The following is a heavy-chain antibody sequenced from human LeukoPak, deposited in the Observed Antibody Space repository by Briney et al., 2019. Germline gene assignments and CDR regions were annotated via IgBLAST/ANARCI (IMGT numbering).Heavy chain of an antibody. Sequence: SETLSLTCAVYGGSFSGYYWSWIRQPPGKGLEWIGEINHSGSTNYNPSLKSRVTISVDTSKNQFSLKLSSVTAADTAVYYCARDGPGSGLDYWGQGTLVTVSS. CDR3: ARDGPGSGLDY. CDR1: GGSFSGYY. D-gene: IGHD3-10*01. J-gene: IGHJ4*02. V-gene: IGHV4-34*01. CDR2: INHSGST.